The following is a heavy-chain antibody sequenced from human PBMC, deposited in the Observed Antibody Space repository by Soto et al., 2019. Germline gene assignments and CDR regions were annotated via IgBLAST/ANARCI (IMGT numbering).Heavy chain of an antibody. CDR2: TYYSGST. Sequence: SETLSLTCTVSGGSISSSSYYWGWIRQPPGKGLEWIGSTYYSGSTYYNPSLKSRVTISVDTSKNQFSLKLSSVTAADTAVYYCARQYYYGSGSLDGMDVWGQGTTVTVSS. V-gene: IGHV4-39*01. CDR3: ARQYYYGSGSLDGMDV. D-gene: IGHD3-10*01. CDR1: GGSISSSSYY. J-gene: IGHJ6*02.